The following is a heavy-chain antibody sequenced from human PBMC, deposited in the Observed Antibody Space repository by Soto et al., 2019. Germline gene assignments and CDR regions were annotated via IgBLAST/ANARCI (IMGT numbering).Heavy chain of an antibody. CDR1: GFTFSSYG. Sequence: QVQLVESGGGVVQPGRSLRLSCAASGFTFSSYGMHWVRQAPGKGLEWVAVISYDGSNKYYADSVKGRFTISRDNSKNTLYLQMNSLRAEDTAVYYCAKYRDYYGSGSLDYWGQGTLVTVSS. CDR3: AKYRDYYGSGSLDY. J-gene: IGHJ4*02. CDR2: ISYDGSNK. V-gene: IGHV3-30*18. D-gene: IGHD3-10*01.